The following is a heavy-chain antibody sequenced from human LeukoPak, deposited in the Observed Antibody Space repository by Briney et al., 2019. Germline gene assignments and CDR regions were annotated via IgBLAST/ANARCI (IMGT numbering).Heavy chain of an antibody. CDR2: INSNSGGT. Sequence: ASVKVSCKSSRYTFTDYYIHWVRQAPGQGLEWMGWINSNSGGTNYAQKFQGRVTMTRDTSISTAYMELSRLTSDDTAVYYCARVSSGSYVDYWGQGTLVTVSS. CDR3: ARVSSGSYVDY. CDR1: RYTFTDYY. J-gene: IGHJ4*02. D-gene: IGHD1-26*01. V-gene: IGHV1-2*02.